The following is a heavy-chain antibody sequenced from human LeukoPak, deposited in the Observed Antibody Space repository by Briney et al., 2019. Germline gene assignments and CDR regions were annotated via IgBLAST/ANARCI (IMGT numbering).Heavy chain of an antibody. Sequence: SVTLSLTCTVSGGSMSPYHWGWIRQPPGKGLEWTGYIYYSGSTNCNPSLKSRVTISVDTSKNQFSLKLSSVTAADTAIYYCARAVSGRFDYWGQGTLVTVSS. CDR3: ARAVSGRFDY. V-gene: IGHV4-59*08. D-gene: IGHD6-19*01. CDR2: IYYSGST. J-gene: IGHJ4*02. CDR1: GGSMSPYH.